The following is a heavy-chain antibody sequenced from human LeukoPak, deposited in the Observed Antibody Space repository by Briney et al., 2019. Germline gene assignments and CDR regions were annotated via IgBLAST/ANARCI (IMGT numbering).Heavy chain of an antibody. J-gene: IGHJ4*02. D-gene: IGHD6-19*01. CDR1: GYTFSGYY. CDR2: INPSNGDT. V-gene: IGHV1-2*02. CDR3: ARVGSSGWYVHPTLDY. Sequence: ASVKVSCKASGYTFSGYYIHWVRQAPGQGLEWMAWINPSNGDTNYAQKIQGRVTMTRDTSISTAYMELTRLISDDTAVYYCARVGSSGWYVHPTLDYWGQGTLVTVSS.